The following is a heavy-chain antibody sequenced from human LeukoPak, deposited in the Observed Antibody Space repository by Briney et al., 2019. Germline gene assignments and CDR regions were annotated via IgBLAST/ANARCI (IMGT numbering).Heavy chain of an antibody. Sequence: ASVKVSCKASGYTFTGYYMHWVRQAPGQGLEWMGWINPNSGGTNYAQKFQGRVTMTRDTSISTAYMELSRLRSDDTAVYYCARTRSLMITFVGVISIDLFDYWGQGTLVTVSS. CDR2: INPNSGGT. J-gene: IGHJ4*02. D-gene: IGHD3-16*02. CDR1: GYTFTGYY. V-gene: IGHV1-2*02. CDR3: ARTRSLMITFVGVISIDLFDY.